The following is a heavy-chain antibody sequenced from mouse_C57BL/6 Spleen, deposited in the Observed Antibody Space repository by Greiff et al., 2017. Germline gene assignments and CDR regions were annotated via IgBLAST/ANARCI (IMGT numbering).Heavy chain of an antibody. D-gene: IGHD1-1*01. V-gene: IGHV1-64*01. Sequence: VQLQQPGAELVKPGASVKLSCKASGYTFTSYWMHWVKQRPGQGLEWIGMIHPNSGSTNYNEKFKSKATLTVDKSSSTAYMQLSSLTSEDSAVYYCARGTTVVARDAMDYWGQGTSVTVSS. CDR3: ARGTTVVARDAMDY. J-gene: IGHJ4*01. CDR1: GYTFTSYW. CDR2: IHPNSGST.